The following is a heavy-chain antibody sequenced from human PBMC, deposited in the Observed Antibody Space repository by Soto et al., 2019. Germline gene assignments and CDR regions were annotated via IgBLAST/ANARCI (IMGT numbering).Heavy chain of an antibody. CDR2: INPNSGGT. Sequence: ASVKVSCKASGYTFTGYYMHWVRQAPGQGLEWMGWINPNSGGTNYAQKLQGRVTMTTDTSTSTAYMELRSLRSDDTAVYYCARVAVAGTLDDYWGQGTLVTVSS. J-gene: IGHJ4*02. V-gene: IGHV1-2*02. CDR3: ARVAVAGTLDDY. D-gene: IGHD6-19*01. CDR1: GYTFTGYY.